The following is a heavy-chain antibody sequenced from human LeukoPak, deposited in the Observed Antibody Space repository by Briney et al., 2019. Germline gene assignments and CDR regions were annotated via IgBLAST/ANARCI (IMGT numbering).Heavy chain of an antibody. CDR3: ASLYPPSGSFSNFDF. CDR1: NGSIGTYY. Sequence: SETLSLTCTVSNGSIGTYYWSWIRQPPGKGLEWIGYIHYTGSTKYNTSLKSRVTISVDTSKNQFSLKLNSVTAADTAVYYCASLYPPSGSFSNFDFWGQGTLVTVSS. J-gene: IGHJ4*02. D-gene: IGHD1-26*01. V-gene: IGHV4-59*08. CDR2: IHYTGST.